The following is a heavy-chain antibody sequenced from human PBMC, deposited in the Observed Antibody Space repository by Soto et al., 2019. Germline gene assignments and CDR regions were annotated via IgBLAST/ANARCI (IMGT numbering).Heavy chain of an antibody. V-gene: IGHV4-38-2*02. Sequence: SETLSLTCAVSGYSISSGYYGGWIRQPPGKGLEWIGSIYHSGSTYYNPSLKSRVTISVDTSKNQFSLKLSSVTAADTAVYYCARDTPFGTYYYDSSGYYPDYWGQGTLVTVSS. D-gene: IGHD3-22*01. J-gene: IGHJ4*02. CDR2: IYHSGST. CDR1: GYSISSGYY. CDR3: ARDTPFGTYYYDSSGYYPDY.